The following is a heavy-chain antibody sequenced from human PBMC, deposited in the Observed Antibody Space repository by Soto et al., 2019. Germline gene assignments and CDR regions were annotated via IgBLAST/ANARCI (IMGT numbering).Heavy chain of an antibody. CDR2: INPSGGST. D-gene: IGHD5-12*01. V-gene: IGHV1-46*03. CDR1: GYTFTSYY. CDR3: ARVLVRYSGYDWGYFDY. Sequence: QVQLVQSGAEVKKPGASVKVSCKASGYTFTSYYMHWVRQAPGQGLEWMGIINPSGGSTSYAQKLQGRVTMTRDTATSTVYMELSSLRSEDTAVYYCARVLVRYSGYDWGYFDYWGQGTLVTVSS. J-gene: IGHJ4*02.